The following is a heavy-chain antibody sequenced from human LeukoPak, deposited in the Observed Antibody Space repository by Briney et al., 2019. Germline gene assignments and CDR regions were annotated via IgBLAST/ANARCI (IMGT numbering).Heavy chain of an antibody. V-gene: IGHV1-18*01. CDR2: INTYNGNT. J-gene: IGHJ6*02. CDR3: ARDTMVRGVIYFYGMDV. CDR1: GYTFTSYG. Sequence: ASVKVSCKASGYTFTSYGISWVRQAPEQGLEWMGWINTYNGNTNYAQKIQGRVTMTTDTSTSTAYMEVRSLRSDDTAVYYCARDTMVRGVIYFYGMDVWGQGTTVTVSS. D-gene: IGHD3-10*01.